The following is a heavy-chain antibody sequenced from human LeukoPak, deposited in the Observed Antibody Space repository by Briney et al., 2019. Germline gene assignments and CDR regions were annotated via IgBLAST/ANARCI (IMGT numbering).Heavy chain of an antibody. D-gene: IGHD3-22*01. CDR1: GFTFSSYS. J-gene: IGHJ6*02. CDR2: ISSSSSYI. CDR3: ARGNYYDSSGYSYYYGMDV. Sequence: GGSLRLSCAASGFTFSSYSMNWVRQAPGKGLKWVSSISSSSSYIYYADSVKGRFTISRDNAKNSLYLQMNSLRAEDTTVYYCARGNYYDSSGYSYYYGMDVWGQGTTVTVSS. V-gene: IGHV3-21*01.